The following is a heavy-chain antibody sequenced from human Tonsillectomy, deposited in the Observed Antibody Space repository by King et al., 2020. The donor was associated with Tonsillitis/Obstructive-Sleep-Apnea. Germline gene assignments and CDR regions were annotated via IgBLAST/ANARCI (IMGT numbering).Heavy chain of an antibody. CDR3: ARDYAAVAGWGDAFDI. CDR1: GFTFSSYC. CDR2: IWYDGSNK. Sequence: VQLVESGGGVVQPGRSLRLSCAASGFTFSSYCMHWVRQAPGKGLEWVAVIWYDGSNKYYADSVKGRFTISRDNSKNTLYLQMNSLRAEDTAVYYGARDYAAVAGWGDAFDIWGQGTMVTVSS. J-gene: IGHJ3*02. V-gene: IGHV3-33*01. D-gene: IGHD6-19*01.